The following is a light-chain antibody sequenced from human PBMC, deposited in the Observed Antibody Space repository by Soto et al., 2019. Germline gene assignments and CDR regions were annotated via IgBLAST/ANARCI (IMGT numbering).Light chain of an antibody. V-gene: IGKV1-9*01. CDR3: QQLNSYPHT. J-gene: IGKJ2*01. Sequence: DIQMTQSPSSLSASVGDRVTITCRASQGVSAYLPWYQQTPGKAPKLLIYAASTLLSGVPSRFSGSGSGTEFTLTISSLQPEDFATYYCQQLNSYPHTFGQGTKLETK. CDR2: AAS. CDR1: QGVSAY.